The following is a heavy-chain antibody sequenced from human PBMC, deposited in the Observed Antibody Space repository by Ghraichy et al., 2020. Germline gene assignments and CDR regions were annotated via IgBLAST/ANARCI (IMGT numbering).Heavy chain of an antibody. J-gene: IGHJ6*02. CDR3: ARHGEGWSSSWYLGYYYYGMDV. CDR2: IYYSGST. Sequence: SETLSLTCTVSGGSISSSSYYWGWIRQPPGKGLEWIGSIYYSGSTYYNPSLKSRVTISVDTSKNQFSLKLSSVTAADTAVYYCARHGEGWSSSWYLGYYYYGMDVWGQGTTVTVSS. CDR1: GGSISSSSYY. V-gene: IGHV4-39*01. D-gene: IGHD6-13*01.